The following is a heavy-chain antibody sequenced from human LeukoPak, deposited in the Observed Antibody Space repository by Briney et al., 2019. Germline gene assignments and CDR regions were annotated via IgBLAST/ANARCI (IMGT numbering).Heavy chain of an antibody. CDR2: ISSSGAT. CDR1: GGSISDHY. D-gene: IGHD1-14*01. Sequence: PSETLSLTCIVSGGSISDHYCNWIRQPPGKGLEWIGYISSSGATKYNPSLKSRVTTSVDTSKNQFSLRLSSVTAADTAVYYCAKWEPVYEALAVWGQGTMVTVSS. CDR3: AKWEPVYEALAV. V-gene: IGHV4-4*09. J-gene: IGHJ3*01.